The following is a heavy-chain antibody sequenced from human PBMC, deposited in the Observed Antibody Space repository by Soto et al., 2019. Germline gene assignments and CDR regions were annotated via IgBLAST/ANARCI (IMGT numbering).Heavy chain of an antibody. V-gene: IGHV4-34*01. CDR2: INRGGSG. CDR1: GGPFNGFY. D-gene: IGHD2-21*02. CDR3: TRLRWLQTHTRPDHYCYRMDD. J-gene: IGHJ6*02. Sequence: PSETLSLTCGVFGGPFNGFYWSCIRQSPGKGLEWSGEINRGGSGQYSPSLRSRLTLSGDTSKTQCSLKLSSVTAADTAVYYCTRLRWLQTHTRPDHYCYRMDDWSPGTTVTV.